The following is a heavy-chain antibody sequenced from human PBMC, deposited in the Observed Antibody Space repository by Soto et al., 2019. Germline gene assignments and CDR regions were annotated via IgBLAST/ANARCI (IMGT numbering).Heavy chain of an antibody. Sequence: SETLSLTCPVSGGSISSYDWSWIRQPPGKGLEWIGYTYYSGSTNYNPSLKSRVTISVDTSKNQFSLKLSSVTAADTAVYYCARHYSSGWYYFDYWGQGTLVTVSS. J-gene: IGHJ4*02. D-gene: IGHD6-19*01. CDR3: ARHYSSGWYYFDY. V-gene: IGHV4-59*08. CDR1: GGSISSYD. CDR2: TYYSGST.